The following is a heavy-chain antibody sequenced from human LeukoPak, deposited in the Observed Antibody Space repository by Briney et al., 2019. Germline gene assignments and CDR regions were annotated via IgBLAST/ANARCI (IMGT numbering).Heavy chain of an antibody. CDR3: ARLHCSSTSCHSDAFDI. CDR2: IQPGDSDT. D-gene: IGHD2-2*01. V-gene: IGHV5-51*01. Sequence: GESLKISCQGSGYSFASHWIGWVRQMPGKGLEWMGVIQPGDSDTRYSPSFQGQVTFSADRSISAAYLQWSSLRASDTAMYYCARLHCSSTSCHSDAFDIWGQGTMVTVSS. J-gene: IGHJ3*02. CDR1: GYSFASHW.